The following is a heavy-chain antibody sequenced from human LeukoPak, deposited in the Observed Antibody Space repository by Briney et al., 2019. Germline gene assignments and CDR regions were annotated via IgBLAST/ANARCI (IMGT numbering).Heavy chain of an antibody. CDR3: AREGIAVAGTPFDY. Sequence: PSETLSLTCAVYGGSFSGYYWSWIRQPPGKGLEWIGEINHSGSTNYNPSLKSRVTISVDTSKNRFSLKLSSVTAADTAVYYCAREGIAVAGTPFDYWGQGTLVTVSS. CDR2: INHSGST. CDR1: GGSFSGYY. D-gene: IGHD6-19*01. J-gene: IGHJ4*02. V-gene: IGHV4-34*01.